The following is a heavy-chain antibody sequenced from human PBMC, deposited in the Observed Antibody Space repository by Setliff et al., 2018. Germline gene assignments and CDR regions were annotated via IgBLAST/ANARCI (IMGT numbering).Heavy chain of an antibody. CDR2: VSHEGSTK. CDR1: GFTLSSYG. CDR3: ARAHRYYSDTSGYFYDQGRSAFDV. D-gene: IGHD3-22*01. Sequence: GGSLRLSCAASGFTLSSYGMHWVRQAPGKGLEWVAVVSHEGSTKDYIDSVKGRFAISRDNAKNSLFLQMNGLGAEDTALYYCARAHRYYSDTSGYFYDQGRSAFDVWGQGTMVTVSS. V-gene: IGHV3-30*07. J-gene: IGHJ3*01.